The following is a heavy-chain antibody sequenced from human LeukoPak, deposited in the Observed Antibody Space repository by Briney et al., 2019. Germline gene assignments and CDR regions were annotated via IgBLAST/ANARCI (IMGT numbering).Heavy chain of an antibody. V-gene: IGHV4-39*01. CDR1: GGSISSSSYY. CDR3: ARGYCSSTSCYAAPSPNWFDP. CDR2: IYYSGST. J-gene: IGHJ5*02. Sequence: SETLSLTCTVSGGSISSSSYYWGWIRQPPGKGLEWIGSIYYSGSTYYNPSLKSRVTISVDTSKNQFSLELSSVTAADTAVYYCARGYCSSTSCYAAPSPNWFDPWGQGTLVTVSS. D-gene: IGHD2-2*01.